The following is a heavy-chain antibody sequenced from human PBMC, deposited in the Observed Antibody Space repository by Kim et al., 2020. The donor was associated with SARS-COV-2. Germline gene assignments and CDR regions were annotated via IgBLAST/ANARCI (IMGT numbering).Heavy chain of an antibody. V-gene: IGHV3-30*07. Sequence: ADSVKCRFTTSRDKSKNTLYRQMNSLRAEDTAVYDCARDVLALPEYYVDYWGQGTLVTVSS. D-gene: IGHD3-10*02. J-gene: IGHJ4*02. CDR3: ARDVLALPEYYVDY.